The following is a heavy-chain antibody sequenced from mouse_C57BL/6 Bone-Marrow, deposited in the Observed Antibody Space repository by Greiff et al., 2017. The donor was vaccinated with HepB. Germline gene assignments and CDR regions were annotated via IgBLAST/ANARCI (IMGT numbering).Heavy chain of an antibody. J-gene: IGHJ4*01. Sequence: QVQLKESGPGLVQPSQSLSITCTVSGFSLTSYGVHWVRQSPGKGLEWLGVIWSGGSTDYNAAFISRLSISKDNSKSQVFFKMNSLQADDTAIYYCARLGTGTDGFYAMDYWGQGTSVTVSS. CDR1: GFSLTSYG. CDR2: IWSGGST. V-gene: IGHV2-2*01. CDR3: ARLGTGTDGFYAMDY. D-gene: IGHD4-1*01.